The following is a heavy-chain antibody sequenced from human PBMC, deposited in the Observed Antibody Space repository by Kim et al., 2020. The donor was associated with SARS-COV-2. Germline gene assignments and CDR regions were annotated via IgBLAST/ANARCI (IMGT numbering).Heavy chain of an antibody. Sequence: VKGRFTISRDNSKNTLYLQMNSLRAEDTAVYYCAKDLFTVGGVIGEKFDPWGQGTLVTVSS. CDR3: AKDLFTVGGVIGEKFDP. J-gene: IGHJ5*02. V-gene: IGHV3-30*02. D-gene: IGHD3-16*02.